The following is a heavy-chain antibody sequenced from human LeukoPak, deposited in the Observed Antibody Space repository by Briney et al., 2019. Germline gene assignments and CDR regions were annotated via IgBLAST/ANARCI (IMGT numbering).Heavy chain of an antibody. CDR3: ARRLQLPSWVFDY. CDR2: IIPIFGTA. J-gene: IGHJ4*02. Sequence: ASVKVSCKASGGTFSSYAISWVRQAPGQGLEWMGGIIPIFGTANYAQKFQGRVTITADESTSTAYMELSSLRSEDTAVYYCARRLQLPSWVFDYWGQGTRATVSS. D-gene: IGHD2-2*01. V-gene: IGHV1-69*13. CDR1: GGTFSSYA.